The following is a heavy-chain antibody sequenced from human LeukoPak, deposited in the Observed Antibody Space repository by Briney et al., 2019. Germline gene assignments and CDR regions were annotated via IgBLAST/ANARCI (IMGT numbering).Heavy chain of an antibody. CDR2: INHSGST. Sequence: SETLSLTCAVYGGSFSGYYWSWIRQPPGKGLEWIGEINHSGSTNYNPSLKSRVTISVDKSKNQFSLKLSSVTAADTAVYYCARVPRDELLYGSGSGGRVFIDYWGQGTLVTVSS. CDR3: ARVPRDELLYGSGSGGRVFIDY. D-gene: IGHD6-19*01. CDR1: GGSFSGYY. V-gene: IGHV4-34*01. J-gene: IGHJ4*02.